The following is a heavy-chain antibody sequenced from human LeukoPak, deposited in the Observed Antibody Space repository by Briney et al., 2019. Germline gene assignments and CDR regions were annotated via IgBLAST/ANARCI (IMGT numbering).Heavy chain of an antibody. CDR2: IYYSGST. J-gene: IGHJ4*02. CDR1: GGSISNYY. Sequence: SETLSLTCTVSGGSISNYYWSWIRQPPGKGLEWIGYIYYSGSTYYNPSLKSRVTISVDTSKNQFSLKLSSVTAADTAVYYCAGGGGSYFGYWGQGTLVTVSS. V-gene: IGHV4-59*06. CDR3: AGGGGSYFGY. D-gene: IGHD3-16*01.